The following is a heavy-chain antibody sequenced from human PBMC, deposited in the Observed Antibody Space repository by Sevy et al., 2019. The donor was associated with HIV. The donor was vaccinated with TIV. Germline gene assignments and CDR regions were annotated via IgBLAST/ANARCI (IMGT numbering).Heavy chain of an antibody. Sequence: SETLSLTCTVSGGSISSGGYYWSWIRQHPGKGLAWIGYIYYSGSTYYNPSLKSRVTISVDTSKNQFSLKLSSVTAADTAVYYCARVLSGENGGFQHWGQGTLVTVSS. CDR1: GGSISSGGYY. J-gene: IGHJ1*01. CDR2: IYYSGST. CDR3: ARVLSGENGGFQH. D-gene: IGHD2-8*01. V-gene: IGHV4-31*03.